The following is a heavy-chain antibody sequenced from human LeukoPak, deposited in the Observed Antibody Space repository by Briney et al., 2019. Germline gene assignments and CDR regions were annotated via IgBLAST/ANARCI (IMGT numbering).Heavy chain of an antibody. V-gene: IGHV1-2*02. CDR1: GYTFTGYY. CDR2: INPNSGGT. CDR3: ARETRESYYYYYMDV. J-gene: IGHJ6*03. Sequence: ASVKVSCKASGYTFTGYYMHWVRQAPGQGLEWMGWINPNSGGTNYAQKFQGRVTMTRDTSISTAYMEQSRLRSDDTAVYYCARETRESYYYYYMDVWGKGTTVTVSS.